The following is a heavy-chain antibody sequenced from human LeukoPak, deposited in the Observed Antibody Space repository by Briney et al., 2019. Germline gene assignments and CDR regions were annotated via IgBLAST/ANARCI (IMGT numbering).Heavy chain of an antibody. J-gene: IGHJ4*02. Sequence: SQTLSLTCAISVDSVSSNSVAWNWIRQSPSRGLEWLGTTYYSSKWYNDYAVSVKGRVTINPDTSKNQFSLQLSSVTPEDTAVYYCTRGWLRSSFDLWGQGTLVTVSS. CDR3: TRGWLRSSFDL. CDR1: VDSVSSNSVA. CDR2: TYYSSKWYN. V-gene: IGHV6-1*01. D-gene: IGHD5-12*01.